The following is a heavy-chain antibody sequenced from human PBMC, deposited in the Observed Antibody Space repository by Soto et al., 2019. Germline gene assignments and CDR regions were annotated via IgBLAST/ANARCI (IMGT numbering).Heavy chain of an antibody. V-gene: IGHV4-59*08. J-gene: IGHJ4*02. CDR1: GGSISSYY. D-gene: IGHD3-10*01. CDR3: ARHTPYWFGETRFDS. Sequence: SETLSLTCTVSGGSISSYYWSWIRQPPGKGLEWIGYIYYSGSTYYNPSLKSRVTISVDTSKNQFSLKLSSVTAADTAVYYCARHTPYWFGETRFDSWGKGTLVTVSS. CDR2: IYYSGST.